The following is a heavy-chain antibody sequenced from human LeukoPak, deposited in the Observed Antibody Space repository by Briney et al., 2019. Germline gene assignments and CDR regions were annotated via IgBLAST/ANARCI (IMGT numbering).Heavy chain of an antibody. CDR2: MNPNSGNT. Sequence: ASVKVSCKASGYTFTSYDINWVRQATGQGLEWMGWMNPNSGNTGYAQKFQGRVTMTRNTSISTAYMELSSLRSEGTAVYYCARGVITMVRGVRNNWFDPWGQGTLVTVSS. CDR3: ARGVITMVRGVRNNWFDP. V-gene: IGHV1-8*01. J-gene: IGHJ5*02. D-gene: IGHD3-10*01. CDR1: GYTFTSYD.